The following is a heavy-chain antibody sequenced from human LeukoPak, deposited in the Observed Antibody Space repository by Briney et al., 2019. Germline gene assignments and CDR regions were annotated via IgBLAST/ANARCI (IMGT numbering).Heavy chain of an antibody. CDR1: GGSISSYY. V-gene: IGHV4-59*12. Sequence: SETLSLTCTVSGGSISSYYWSWIRQPPGKGLEWIGYIYYSGSTNYNPSLESRVTISVDTSKNQFSLKLSSVTAADTAVYYCASVDPWGQGTLVTVSS. CDR3: ASVDP. J-gene: IGHJ5*02. CDR2: IYYSGST.